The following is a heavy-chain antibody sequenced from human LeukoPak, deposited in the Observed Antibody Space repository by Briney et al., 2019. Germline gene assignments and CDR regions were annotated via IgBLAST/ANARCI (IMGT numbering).Heavy chain of an antibody. D-gene: IGHD3-9*01. CDR3: ARLLPYYDILTGYYPYNWFDP. J-gene: IGHJ5*02. V-gene: IGHV4-39*01. Sequence: SETLSLTCTVSGGSISSSSYYWGWIRQPPGKGLEWIGSIYYSGSTYYNPPLKSRVTISVDTSKNQFSLKLSSVTAADTAVYYCARLLPYYDILTGYYPYNWFDPWGQGTLVTVSS. CDR1: GGSISSSSYY. CDR2: IYYSGST.